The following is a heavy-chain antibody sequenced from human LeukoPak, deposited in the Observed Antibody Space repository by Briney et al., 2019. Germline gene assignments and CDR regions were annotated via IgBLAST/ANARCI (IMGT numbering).Heavy chain of an antibody. D-gene: IGHD3-9*01. CDR3: ARGDDILTGYYISKAFDI. V-gene: IGHV4-30-2*01. CDR2: IYHSGST. CDR1: GGSISSGGYS. J-gene: IGHJ3*02. Sequence: SQTLSLTCAVSGGSISSGGYSWSWIRQPPGKGLEWIGYIYHSGSTYYNPSLKSRVTISVDRSKNQFSLKLSSVTAADTAVYYCARGDDILTGYYISKAFDIRGQGTMVTVSS.